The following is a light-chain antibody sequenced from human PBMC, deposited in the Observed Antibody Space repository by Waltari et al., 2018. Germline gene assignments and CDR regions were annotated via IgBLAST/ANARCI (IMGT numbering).Light chain of an antibody. CDR3: QQYLQWPPAIT. J-gene: IGKJ5*01. Sequence: ILLTQSPATLSVSPGERATLSCRASQNIDTSVAWYQHKPGQAPRLPIYGASTRAADIPARFSGSGFGTDFSLTINSLQSEDFAVYYCQQYLQWPPAITFGPGTRLDFK. V-gene: IGKV3-15*01. CDR1: QNIDTS. CDR2: GAS.